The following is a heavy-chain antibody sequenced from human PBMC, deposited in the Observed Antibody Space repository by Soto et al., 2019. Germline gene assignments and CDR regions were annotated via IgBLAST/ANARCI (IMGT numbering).Heavy chain of an antibody. CDR1: GFTFSSYA. Sequence: GGSLRLSCAASGFTFSSYAMHWVRQAPGKGLEWVAVISYDGSNKYYADSVKGRFTISRDNSKNTLYLQMNSLRAEDTAVYYCAAAAALYEGLFYRGQGTLVTVSS. D-gene: IGHD2-15*01. J-gene: IGHJ4*02. V-gene: IGHV3-30-3*01. CDR2: ISYDGSNK. CDR3: AAAAALYEGLFY.